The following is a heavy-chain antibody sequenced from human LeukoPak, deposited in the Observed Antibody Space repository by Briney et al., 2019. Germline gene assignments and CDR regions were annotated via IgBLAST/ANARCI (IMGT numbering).Heavy chain of an antibody. CDR1: GVSISSYY. J-gene: IGHJ4*02. CDR3: AGVAAVGLGPFDY. CDR2: IYYSGST. Sequence: SETLSLTCTVSGVSISSYYWSWIRQPPGKGLEWIGYIYYSGSTNYNPSLKSRVTISVDTSKNQFSLKLSSVTAADTAVYYCAGVAAVGLGPFDYWGQGTLVTVSS. D-gene: IGHD6-13*01. V-gene: IGHV4-59*01.